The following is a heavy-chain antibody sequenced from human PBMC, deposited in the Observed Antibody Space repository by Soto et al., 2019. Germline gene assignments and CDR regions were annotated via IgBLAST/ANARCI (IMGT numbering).Heavy chain of an antibody. CDR1: GSTFSSYS. CDR3: ARANNTLLWFGELKASDAFDI. V-gene: IGHV3-21*01. Sequence: GGSLRLSCAASGSTFSSYSMNWVRQAPGKGLEWVSSISSSSSYIYYADSVKGRFTISRDNAKNSLYLQMNSLRAEDTAVYYCARANNTLLWFGELKASDAFDIWGQGTMVTVSS. J-gene: IGHJ3*02. CDR2: ISSSSSYI. D-gene: IGHD3-10*01.